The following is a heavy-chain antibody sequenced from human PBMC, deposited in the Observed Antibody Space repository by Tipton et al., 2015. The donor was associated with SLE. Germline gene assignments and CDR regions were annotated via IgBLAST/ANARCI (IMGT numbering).Heavy chain of an antibody. CDR2: IWFDGSNK. D-gene: IGHD3-10*01. J-gene: IGHJ4*02. CDR1: GFTFSNYV. Sequence: SLRLSCAASGFTFSNYVMHWVRQAPGKGLEWVATIWFDGSNKYYGDSVKGRFTISRDNSKDTMYLQMNSLGVEDTAVYYCARDLDHASGSSHWGRGTLVTVSS. V-gene: IGHV3-33*01. CDR3: ARDLDHASGSSH.